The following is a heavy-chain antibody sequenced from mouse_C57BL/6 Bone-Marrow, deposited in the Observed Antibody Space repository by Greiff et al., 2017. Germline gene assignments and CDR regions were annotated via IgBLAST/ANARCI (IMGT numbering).Heavy chain of an antibody. V-gene: IGHV1-19*01. Sequence: EVQLQQSGPVLVKPGASVKMSCKASGYTFTDYYMNWVKQSHGKSLEWIGVINPYNGGTSYNQKFKGKATLTVDKSSSTAYMELNSLTSEDSAVYYCARYGYYETFAYGGQGTLVTVSA. J-gene: IGHJ3*01. CDR1: GYTFTDYY. D-gene: IGHD2-3*01. CDR3: ARYGYYETFAY. CDR2: INPYNGGT.